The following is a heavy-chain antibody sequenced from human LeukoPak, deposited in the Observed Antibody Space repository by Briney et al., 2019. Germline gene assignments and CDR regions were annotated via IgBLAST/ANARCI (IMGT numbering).Heavy chain of an antibody. CDR3: ARDADCSGGSCYSGLRSYYGMDV. V-gene: IGHV3-21*01. D-gene: IGHD2-15*01. J-gene: IGHJ6*02. Sequence: AGGSLRLSCAASGFTFSSYSMTWVRQAPGKGLEWVSSISSSSSYIYYADSVKGRFTISRDNAKNSLYLQMNSLRAEDTAVYYCARDADCSGGSCYSGLRSYYGMDVWGQGTTVTVSS. CDR2: ISSSSSYI. CDR1: GFTFSSYS.